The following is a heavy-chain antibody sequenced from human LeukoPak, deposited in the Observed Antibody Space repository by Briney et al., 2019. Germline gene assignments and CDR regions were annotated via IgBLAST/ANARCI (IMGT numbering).Heavy chain of an antibody. Sequence: PGGSLRLSCAASGFTFSSYAMSWVRQAPGKGLEWVAVISYDGSNKYYADSVKGRFTISRDNSKNTLYLQMNSLRAVDTAVYYCAKDLEGDGSSLDPNYFDYWGQGTLVTVSS. V-gene: IGHV3-30*18. CDR3: AKDLEGDGSSLDPNYFDY. CDR1: GFTFSSYA. CDR2: ISYDGSNK. D-gene: IGHD3-10*01. J-gene: IGHJ4*02.